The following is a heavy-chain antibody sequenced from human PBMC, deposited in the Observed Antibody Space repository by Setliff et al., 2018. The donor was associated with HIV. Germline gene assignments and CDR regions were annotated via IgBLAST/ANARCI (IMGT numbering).Heavy chain of an antibody. CDR3: ARGDILTGFGGGFDY. V-gene: IGHV4-59*02. CDR2: TYYDGST. CDR1: GGSVRDSS. Sequence: SETLSLTCTVSGGSVRDSSWSWIRLPPGKGLEWIGTTYYDGSTIYNPSLNSRVTMSVDTSKNQFSLKLKSLTAADTAVYYCARGDILTGFGGGFDYWGEGKLVTVSS. J-gene: IGHJ4*02. D-gene: IGHD3-9*01.